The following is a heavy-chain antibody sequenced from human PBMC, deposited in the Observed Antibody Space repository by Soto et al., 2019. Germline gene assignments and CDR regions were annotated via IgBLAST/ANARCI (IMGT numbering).Heavy chain of an antibody. CDR1: GFTFSSYG. D-gene: IGHD3-22*01. CDR3: AKGTTYYYDSSGPSGMDV. V-gene: IGHV3-30*18. CDR2: ISYDGSNK. J-gene: IGHJ6*02. Sequence: QVQLVESGGGVVQPGRSLRLSCAASGFTFSSYGMHWVRQAPGKGLEWVAVISYDGSNKYYADSVKGRFTISRDNSKNTLYLQMNSLRAEDTAVYYCAKGTTYYYDSSGPSGMDVWGQGTTVTVSS.